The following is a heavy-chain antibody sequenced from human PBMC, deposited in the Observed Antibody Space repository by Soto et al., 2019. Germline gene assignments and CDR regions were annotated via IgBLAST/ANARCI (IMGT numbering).Heavy chain of an antibody. J-gene: IGHJ4*02. V-gene: IGHV1-69*02. Sequence: QVQLVQSGAEVKKPGSSVKVSCKASGDTFNFYTINWVRQAPGLGLEWMGRFNPILSFSNSALKFQGRVTLTADKSTSTAYRVLSSLRSEDTAIYYCARSVGAGSRAFDYWGQGALVTVSS. CDR3: ARSVGAGSRAFDY. CDR2: FNPILSFS. CDR1: GDTFNFYT. D-gene: IGHD3-10*01.